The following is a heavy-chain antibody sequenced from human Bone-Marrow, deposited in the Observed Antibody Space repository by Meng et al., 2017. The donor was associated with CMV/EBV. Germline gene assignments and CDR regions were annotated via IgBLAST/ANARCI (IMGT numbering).Heavy chain of an antibody. Sequence: SCKATGYTFRTFGMAWMRQAPGQGPEWMGWISAYDGNTNYAQNFQGRVTMTTDTSTTTAYMELKSLGLDDTAVYYCARSGDGNWFDPWGQGTLVTVSS. J-gene: IGHJ5*02. V-gene: IGHV1-18*01. CDR2: ISAYDGNT. CDR1: GYTFRTFG. CDR3: ARSGDGNWFDP. D-gene: IGHD7-27*01.